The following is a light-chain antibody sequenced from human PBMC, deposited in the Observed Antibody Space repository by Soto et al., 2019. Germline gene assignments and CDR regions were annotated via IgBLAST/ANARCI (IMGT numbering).Light chain of an antibody. Sequence: EIVLTQSPGTLSLSPGEIATLSCRTSQSVTTSYLAWYQQKPGQAPRLLIYDASNRATGIPARFSGSGSGTEFTLTISRLEPEDFAVYYCQQFSSYPLTFGGGTKVDIK. CDR3: QQFSSYPLT. CDR2: DAS. J-gene: IGKJ4*01. CDR1: QSVTTSY. V-gene: IGKV3-20*01.